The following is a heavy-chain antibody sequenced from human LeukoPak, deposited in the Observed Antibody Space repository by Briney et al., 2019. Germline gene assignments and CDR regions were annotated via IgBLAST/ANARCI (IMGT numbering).Heavy chain of an antibody. CDR3: AREGSPAGMDDAFDI. D-gene: IGHD2-2*01. CDR2: IKTDGSRT. Sequence: GGSLRLSCAASGLTFSSYWMHWVRQAPGKGLVWVSRIKTDGSRTSYADSVKGRFTLSRDNAKNTLYLQMNSLRAEDTAVYYCAREGSPAGMDDAFDIWGQGTMVTVSS. V-gene: IGHV3-74*01. J-gene: IGHJ3*02. CDR1: GLTFSSYW.